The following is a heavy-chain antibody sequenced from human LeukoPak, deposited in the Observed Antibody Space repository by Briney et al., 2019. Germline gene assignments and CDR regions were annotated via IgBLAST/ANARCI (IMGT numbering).Heavy chain of an antibody. Sequence: GRSLRLSCAASGFDFSGYGMHWVRQAPGKGLEWVAVISYDGSNRYYGDSVKGRFTIYRDNSKNTLYLQMNSLRAEDSAVYYCAKVYDILTGYSIGYYFDYWGQGTLVTVSS. CDR1: GFDFSGYG. D-gene: IGHD3-9*01. J-gene: IGHJ4*02. V-gene: IGHV3-30*18. CDR3: AKVYDILTGYSIGYYFDY. CDR2: ISYDGSNR.